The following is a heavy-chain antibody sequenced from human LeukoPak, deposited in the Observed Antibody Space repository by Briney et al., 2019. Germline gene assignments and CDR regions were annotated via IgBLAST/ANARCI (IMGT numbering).Heavy chain of an antibody. CDR3: AREGGYYDILTGYYYAFDI. CDR1: GYTFTSYY. Sequence: ASVKVSCKASGYTFTSYYMHWVRQAPGQGLEWMGIINPSGGSTSYAQKFQGRVTMTRDTSTSTVYMELSSLRSEDTAVYYRAREGGYYDILTGYYYAFDIWGQGTMVTVSS. V-gene: IGHV1-46*01. D-gene: IGHD3-9*01. CDR2: INPSGGST. J-gene: IGHJ3*02.